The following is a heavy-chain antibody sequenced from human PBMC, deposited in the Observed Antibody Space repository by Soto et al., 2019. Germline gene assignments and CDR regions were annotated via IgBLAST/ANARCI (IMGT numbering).Heavy chain of an antibody. D-gene: IGHD2-21*01. J-gene: IGHJ4*02. V-gene: IGHV1-2*02. Sequence: QVQLVQSGAEVKEPGASVKVSCKASGYTFTGYQMHWVRQAPGQGLEYMGWINPNSGGTNYARKFQGRVTMTRDTSITTAYMELHRLTSADTAVYYCASVRAIVSPGNWGQGTLVSVSS. CDR1: GYTFTGYQ. CDR2: INPNSGGT. CDR3: ASVRAIVSPGN.